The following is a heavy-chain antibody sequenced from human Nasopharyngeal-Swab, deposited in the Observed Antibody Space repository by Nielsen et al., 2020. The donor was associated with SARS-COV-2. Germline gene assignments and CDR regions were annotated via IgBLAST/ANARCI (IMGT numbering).Heavy chain of an antibody. J-gene: IGHJ3*02. CDR1: GYTFTNFG. CDR2: ISAYNGYT. D-gene: IGHD1-1*01. Sequence: ASVKVSCKASGYTFTNFGIGWLRQAPGEGLEWMGWISAYNGYTNYAQNLQGRVTMTADTSTDTAYMELGSLKSYDPAVYYCARGQGSWKRNAFAIWGKGTMVTVSS. V-gene: IGHV1-18*04. CDR3: ARGQGSWKRNAFAI.